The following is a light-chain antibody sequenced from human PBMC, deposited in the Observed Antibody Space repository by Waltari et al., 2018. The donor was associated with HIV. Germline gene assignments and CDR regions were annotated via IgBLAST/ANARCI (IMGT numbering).Light chain of an antibody. Sequence: QSVLTQPPSASGTPGQRVTISCSGSSSNIGRNTVHWYQQFPGMAPKLLIYSNNQRPSGVPDRFSGSKSGTSASLAISGLQSEDEGDYYCAAWDDSLNGYYVFGTGTKVTVL. CDR2: SNN. CDR1: SSNIGRNT. V-gene: IGLV1-44*01. J-gene: IGLJ1*01. CDR3: AAWDDSLNGYYV.